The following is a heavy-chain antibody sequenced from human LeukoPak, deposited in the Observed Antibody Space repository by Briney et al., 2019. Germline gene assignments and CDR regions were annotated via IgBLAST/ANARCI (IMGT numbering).Heavy chain of an antibody. Sequence: GGSLRLSCAASGFTFSSYAMSWVRQAPGKGLEWVSAMGGSGGSTYYADSVKGRFTISRDNSKNTLYLQMNSLRAEDTAVYYCASVASTVTTVPGYYFDYWGQGTLVTVSS. J-gene: IGHJ4*02. CDR1: GFTFSSYA. CDR3: ASVASTVTTVPGYYFDY. V-gene: IGHV3-23*01. D-gene: IGHD4-17*01. CDR2: MGGSGGST.